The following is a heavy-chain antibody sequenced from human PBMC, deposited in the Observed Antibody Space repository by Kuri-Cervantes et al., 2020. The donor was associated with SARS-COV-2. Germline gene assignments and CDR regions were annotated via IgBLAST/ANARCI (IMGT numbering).Heavy chain of an antibody. D-gene: IGHD6-19*01. V-gene: IGHV3-30*03. CDR3: VRAYSTGWLVGSYYFDS. CDR2: ISYDGSNK. J-gene: IGHJ4*02. Sequence: GGSLRLSCAASGFTFSSYGMHWVRQAPGKGLEWVAVISYDGSNKYYADSVMGRFTISRDNSKNTLYLQMNSLRAEDTAVYYCVRAYSTGWLVGSYYFDSWGQGTLVTVSS. CDR1: GFTFSSYG.